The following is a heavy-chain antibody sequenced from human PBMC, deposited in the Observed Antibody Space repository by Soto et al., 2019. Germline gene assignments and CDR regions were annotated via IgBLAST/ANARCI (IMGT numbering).Heavy chain of an antibody. V-gene: IGHV1-18*01. CDR2: ISAYNGNT. CDR1: GYTFTSYG. Sequence: QVQLVQAGAEVKKPGASVKFSCKASGYTFTSYGISWVRQAPGQGLEWMGWISAYNGNTNYAQKLQGRVTMTTDTATSTAYMELRSLRSDYTAVYCCARDAGYYDISGKFDPWGQGTLVTVSS. J-gene: IGHJ5*02. CDR3: ARDAGYYDISGKFDP. D-gene: IGHD3-22*01.